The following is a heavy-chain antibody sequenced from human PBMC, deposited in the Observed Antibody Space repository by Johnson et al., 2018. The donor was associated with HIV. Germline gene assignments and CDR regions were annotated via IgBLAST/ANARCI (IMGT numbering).Heavy chain of an antibody. CDR1: GFTFSNYG. Sequence: QMMLVESGGGVVQPGRSLRLSCAASGFTFSNYGIHWVRQAPGKGLEWVASTWFDGRKKYYSDSVRGRFIISRDNSKNTLYLQMNSLRAEDTALYFCARVAVSTAAGGVPLDIWGPGTMVTVSA. D-gene: IGHD6-19*01. V-gene: IGHV3-33*03. J-gene: IGHJ3*02. CDR2: TWFDGRKK. CDR3: ARVAVSTAAGGVPLDI.